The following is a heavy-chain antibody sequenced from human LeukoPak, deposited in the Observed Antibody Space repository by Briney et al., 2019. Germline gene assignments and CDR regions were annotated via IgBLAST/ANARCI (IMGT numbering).Heavy chain of an antibody. Sequence: SGTLSLTSTVSGGSVNSGGYSWSWIRQHPGKGLEWIGYIYYSGSTYYNPSLKSRLSISMDTSKNQFSLNLTSVTGADTAVYYCARSGHSGYDFGYWGQGTLVTVSS. CDR1: GGSVNSGGYS. D-gene: IGHD5-12*01. V-gene: IGHV4-31*03. CDR3: ARSGHSGYDFGY. CDR2: IYYSGST. J-gene: IGHJ4*02.